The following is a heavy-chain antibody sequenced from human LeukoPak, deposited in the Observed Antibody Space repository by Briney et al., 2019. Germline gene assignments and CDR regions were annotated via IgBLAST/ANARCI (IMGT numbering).Heavy chain of an antibody. CDR1: GGSISSSSYY. Sequence: ASETLSLTCTVSGGSISSSSYYWGWIRQPPGKGLEWIGSIYYSGSTYYNPSLKSRVTISVDTSKNQFSLKLSSVTAADTAVYYCARHVKMVRGVSDYWGQGTLVTVSS. CDR3: ARHVKMVRGVSDY. V-gene: IGHV4-39*01. J-gene: IGHJ4*02. CDR2: IYYSGST. D-gene: IGHD3-10*01.